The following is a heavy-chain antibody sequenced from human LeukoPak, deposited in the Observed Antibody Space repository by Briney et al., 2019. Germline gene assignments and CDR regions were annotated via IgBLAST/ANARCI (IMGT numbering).Heavy chain of an antibody. CDR3: ARVGPPDASGMVV. CDR2: INPNSGGT. D-gene: IGHD2-2*01. Sequence: GASVKVSCKASGYTFTVYYMHWVRQAPGQGLEWMGRINPNSGGTIYAQKFQGRVTMTRDTSINTAYMELSSLRSDDTAVNYCARVGPPDASGMVVWGQGTTVTVSS. J-gene: IGHJ6*02. V-gene: IGHV1-2*06. CDR1: GYTFTVYY.